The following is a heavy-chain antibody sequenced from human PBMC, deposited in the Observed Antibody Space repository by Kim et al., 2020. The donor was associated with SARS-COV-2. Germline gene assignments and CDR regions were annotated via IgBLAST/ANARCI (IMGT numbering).Heavy chain of an antibody. CDR3: ARDLGATVTTAGFDP. D-gene: IGHD4-17*01. V-gene: IGHV1-46*01. Sequence: KSQGRVTMTSDPSTSTVYMELSSLRSEDTAVYYCARDLGATVTTAGFDPWGQGTLVTVSS. J-gene: IGHJ5*02.